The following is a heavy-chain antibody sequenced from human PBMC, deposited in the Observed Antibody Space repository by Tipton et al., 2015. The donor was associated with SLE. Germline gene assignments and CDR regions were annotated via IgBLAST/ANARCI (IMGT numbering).Heavy chain of an antibody. CDR3: ATAGGSGSNDAFDI. V-gene: IGHV4-34*01. CDR1: GGSFSDYY. J-gene: IGHJ3*02. Sequence: AGLVKPSETLSLSCDVYGGSFSDYYWMWIRQPPGKGLEWIGEINHSGSTNYNPSLKSRVTISVDTSKNQFSLKLSSVTAADTAVYYCATAGGSGSNDAFDIWGQGTMVTVSS. CDR2: INHSGST. D-gene: IGHD3-10*01.